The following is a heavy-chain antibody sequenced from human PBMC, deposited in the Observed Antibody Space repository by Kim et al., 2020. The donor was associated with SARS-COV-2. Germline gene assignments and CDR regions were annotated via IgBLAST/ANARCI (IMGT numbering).Heavy chain of an antibody. V-gene: IGHV3-9*01. J-gene: IGHJ4*02. CDR3: AKDFGSGYSYGRGLDY. Sequence: DSVKGRFTISRDNAKNSLYLQMNSLRAEDTALYYCAKDFGSGYSYGRGLDYWGQGTLVTVSS. D-gene: IGHD5-18*01.